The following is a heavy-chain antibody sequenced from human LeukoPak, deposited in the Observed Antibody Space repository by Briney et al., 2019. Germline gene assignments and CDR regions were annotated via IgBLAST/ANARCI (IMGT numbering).Heavy chain of an antibody. CDR1: GFTFINYF. CDR3: ASQDYGSGSSSHDAFDM. CDR2: IKQDGSER. Sequence: GGSLRLSCAASGFTFINYFMSWVRQAPGKGLEWVANIKQDGSERYYVDSVKGRFTISRDNAKKSLYLQMNSLRAEDTAVYYCASQDYGSGSSSHDAFDMWGQGTMVTVSS. J-gene: IGHJ3*02. V-gene: IGHV3-7*01. D-gene: IGHD3-10*01.